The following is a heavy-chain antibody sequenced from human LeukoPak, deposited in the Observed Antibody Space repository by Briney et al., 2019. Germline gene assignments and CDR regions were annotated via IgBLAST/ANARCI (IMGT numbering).Heavy chain of an antibody. Sequence: TGGSLRLSGAASGFTFSSYEMNWVRQAPGKGLKWVSYISSSGSTIYYADSVKGRFTISRDNAKNSLYLQMNSLRAEDTAVYYCARGDSGSYYFDYWGQGTLVTVSS. CDR1: GFTFSSYE. J-gene: IGHJ4*02. CDR3: ARGDSGSYYFDY. CDR2: ISSSGSTI. V-gene: IGHV3-48*03. D-gene: IGHD1-26*01.